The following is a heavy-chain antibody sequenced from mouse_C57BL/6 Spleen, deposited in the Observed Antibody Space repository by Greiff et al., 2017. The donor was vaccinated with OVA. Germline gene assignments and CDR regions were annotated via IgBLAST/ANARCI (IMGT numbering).Heavy chain of an antibody. J-gene: IGHJ2*01. V-gene: IGHV1-59*01. CDR1: GYTFTSYW. CDR2: IDPSDSYT. CDR3: ARSANWDGDY. D-gene: IGHD4-1*01. Sequence: VQLQQPGAELVRPGTSVKLSCKASGYTFTSYWMHWVKQRPGQGLEWIGVIDPSDSYTNYNQKFKGKATLTVDTSSSTAYMQLSSLTSEDSAVYYYARSANWDGDYWGQGTTLTVSS.